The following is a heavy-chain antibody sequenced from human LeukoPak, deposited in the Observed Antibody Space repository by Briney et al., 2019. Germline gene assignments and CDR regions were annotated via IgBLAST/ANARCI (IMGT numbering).Heavy chain of an antibody. D-gene: IGHD3-22*01. CDR1: GFTFSSYA. Sequence: GGSLRLSSAGSGFTFSSYAMTWVRQAPGKGLKWVSGISATNGNTYHADSVKGRFTFSRDNSKGTLYLQMNSLRVEDTAVYYCAKGSSDSWYSALEYWGQGTLVTVSS. CDR2: ISATNGNT. V-gene: IGHV3-23*01. CDR3: AKGSSDSWYSALEY. J-gene: IGHJ4*02.